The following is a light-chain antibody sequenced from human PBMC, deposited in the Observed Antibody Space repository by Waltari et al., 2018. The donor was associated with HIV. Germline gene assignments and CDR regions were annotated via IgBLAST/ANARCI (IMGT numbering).Light chain of an antibody. CDR2: TDD. Sequence: QSALTQPPSASGTPGQRVSIFCSGGSSNIGSNYVYWYQQLPGGAPKLLIYTDDQRPSGVPDRFSGSKSGTSASLAISGLRSEDEGDYYCVTWDVSLSGRVFGGGTRLTVL. J-gene: IGLJ3*02. CDR1: SSNIGSNY. V-gene: IGLV1-47*01. CDR3: VTWDVSLSGRV.